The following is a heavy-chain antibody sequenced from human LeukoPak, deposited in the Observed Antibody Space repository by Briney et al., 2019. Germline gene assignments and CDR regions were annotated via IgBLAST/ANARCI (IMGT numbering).Heavy chain of an antibody. CDR3: AGSSGGNDPYDY. V-gene: IGHV4-4*07. J-gene: IGHJ4*02. CDR1: GDSFSNYI. D-gene: IGHD4-23*01. CDR2: FYPGGSA. Sequence: SETLSLTCTFTGDSFSNYIWIWIRQPAGKGLEWIGRFYPGGSAINNPSLKSRVTLSLDTSKSQFSLKLTSVTATDTAVYYCAGSSGGNDPYDYWGQGTLVTVSS.